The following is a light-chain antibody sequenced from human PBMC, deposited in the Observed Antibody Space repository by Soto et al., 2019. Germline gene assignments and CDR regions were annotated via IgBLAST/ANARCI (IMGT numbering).Light chain of an antibody. Sequence: DIQMTQSPSTLSASVGDSVTITCRASQSISSWLAWYQQKPGKAPKLLIYKASSLESGVPSGFSGSGTGTEFPLTISSLQPDDVATYYCQQYTAYPVTCGQGTLPEIE. CDR2: KAS. CDR3: QQYTAYPVT. CDR1: QSISSW. V-gene: IGKV1-5*03. J-gene: IGKJ5*01.